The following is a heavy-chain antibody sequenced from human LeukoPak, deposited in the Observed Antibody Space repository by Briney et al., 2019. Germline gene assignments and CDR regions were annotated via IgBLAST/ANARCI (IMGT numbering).Heavy chain of an antibody. CDR2: ISAYNGNT. V-gene: IGHV1-18*01. Sequence: GASVKVSCKASGYTFTSYGISWVRQAPGQGLEWMGWISAYNGNTNYAQKLQGRVTMTTDTSTSTAYMELRSLRSDDTAVYYCARGMYSSSWYPGFWDYYMDVWGKGTTVTVSS. J-gene: IGHJ6*03. CDR1: GYTFTSYG. D-gene: IGHD6-13*01. CDR3: ARGMYSSSWYPGFWDYYMDV.